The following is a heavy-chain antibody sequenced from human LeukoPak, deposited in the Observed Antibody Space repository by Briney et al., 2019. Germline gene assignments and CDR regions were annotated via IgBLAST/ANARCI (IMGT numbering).Heavy chain of an antibody. V-gene: IGHV4-59*12. CDR1: GGSISSYY. Sequence: SETLSLTCTVSGGSISSYYWSWIRRPPGKGLEWIGYIYYSGSTNYNPSLKSRVTISVDTSKNQFSLKLSSVTAADTAVYYCARGGQYYYDSSGYVFDPWGQGTLVTVSS. J-gene: IGHJ5*02. D-gene: IGHD3-22*01. CDR2: IYYSGST. CDR3: ARGGQYYYDSSGYVFDP.